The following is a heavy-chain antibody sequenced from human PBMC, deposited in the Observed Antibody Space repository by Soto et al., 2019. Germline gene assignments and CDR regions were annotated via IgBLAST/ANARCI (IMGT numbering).Heavy chain of an antibody. J-gene: IGHJ5*02. CDR2: ISAYNGNT. Sequence: ASVKVSCKASGYTFTSYGISWVRQAPGQGLEWMGWISAYNGNTNYAQKLQGRVTMTTDTSTSTAYMELRSLRSDDTAVYYCARDVPFDFWSGYWDWFDPWGQGTLGTDSP. CDR3: ARDVPFDFWSGYWDWFDP. V-gene: IGHV1-18*01. CDR1: GYTFTSYG. D-gene: IGHD3-3*01.